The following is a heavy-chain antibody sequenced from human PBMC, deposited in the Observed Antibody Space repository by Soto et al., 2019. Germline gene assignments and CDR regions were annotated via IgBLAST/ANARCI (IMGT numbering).Heavy chain of an antibody. CDR2: ISTYNGDT. D-gene: IGHD5-12*01. V-gene: IGHV1-18*01. J-gene: IGHJ6*02. Sequence: GASVKVSCKASGYTFTRSGISWVRQAPGQGLEWMGWISTYNGDTNYAQTFQGRVTMTTDTSTSTVHMEVRSLRSDDTAVYYCAREGVAPYYYYGMDVWGQGNPVTVS. CDR3: AREGVAPYYYYGMDV. CDR1: GYTFTRSG.